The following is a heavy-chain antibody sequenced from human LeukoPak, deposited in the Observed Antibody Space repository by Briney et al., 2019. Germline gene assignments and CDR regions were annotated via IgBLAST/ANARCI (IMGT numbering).Heavy chain of an antibody. J-gene: IGHJ6*02. CDR3: ARMIAAAGSYYYGMDV. Sequence: SETLSLTCTVAGGSVSSGGYYWSWIRQPPGKGLEWIGYISYSGSTNCNPSLKSRVTISVDTSKNQFSLKLGSVTAADTAVYYCARMIAAAGSYYYGMDVWGQGTTVTVSS. CDR1: GGSVSSGGYY. V-gene: IGHV4-61*08. D-gene: IGHD6-13*01. CDR2: ISYSGST.